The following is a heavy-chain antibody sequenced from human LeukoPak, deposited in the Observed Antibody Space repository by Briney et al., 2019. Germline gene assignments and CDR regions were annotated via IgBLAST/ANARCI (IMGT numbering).Heavy chain of an antibody. CDR3: AKEGGHTTGYYFDY. J-gene: IGHJ4*02. CDR1: GFTFSSYG. CDR2: ISYDGSNK. Sequence: GGSLRLSCAASGFTFSSYGMHWVRQAPGKGLEWVALISYDGSNKNYAASVKGRFTISRDNAKNSLYLQMNSLRAEDTALYYCAKEGGHTTGYYFDYWGQGTLVTVSS. V-gene: IGHV3-30*18. D-gene: IGHD4-17*01.